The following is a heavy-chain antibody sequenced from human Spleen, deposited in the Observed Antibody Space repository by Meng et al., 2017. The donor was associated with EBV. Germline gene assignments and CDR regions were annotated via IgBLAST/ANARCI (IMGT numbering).Heavy chain of an antibody. V-gene: IGHV2-5*01. CDR3: ARRPGSPASRFDY. J-gene: IGHJ4*02. Sequence: QITLKESGPALVKPTQTLTVTCTFSGFSLTTSGVGVAWIRQPPGKALEWLAPIYWNGEIRYSPSLKSRLTVTRDTSKNQVVLTMTNMDPVDTATYYCARRPGSPASRFDYWGQGTLVTVSS. CDR1: GFSLTTSGVG. CDR2: IYWNGEI. D-gene: IGHD6-13*01.